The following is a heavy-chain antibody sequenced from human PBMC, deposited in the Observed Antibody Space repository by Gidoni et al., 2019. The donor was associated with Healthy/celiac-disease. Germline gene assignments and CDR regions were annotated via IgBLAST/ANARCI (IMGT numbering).Heavy chain of an antibody. Sequence: EVQLVESGGGLVQPGGSLRLCCAASGFTVSSNYMSWVRQAPGKGQGCVAVIYSGGRTYYADSVKGRFTISRDNSKNTLYLQMNSLRAEDTAVYYCARGRYRKNSSGWGFGPLNCDYWGQGTLVTVTS. CDR2: IYSGGRT. CDR3: ARGRYRKNSSGWGFGPLNCDY. J-gene: IGHJ4*02. V-gene: IGHV3-66*02. CDR1: GFTVSSNY. D-gene: IGHD6-19*01.